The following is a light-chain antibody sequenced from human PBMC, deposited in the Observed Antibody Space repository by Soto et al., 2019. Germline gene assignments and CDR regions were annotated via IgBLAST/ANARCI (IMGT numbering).Light chain of an antibody. CDR2: WAS. CDR1: QTVLDSSNNRDY. J-gene: IGKJ1*01. CDR3: QQDYTSPRA. Sequence: DIVMTQSPDSLAVSLGERATINCKSSQTVLDSSNNRDYLTWYQQKPGQPPKLLIYWASTREFGVPDRFSGSGSGTDFTLTISSLQAGDVGVYYCQQDYTSPRAFGHGTKVEIK. V-gene: IGKV4-1*01.